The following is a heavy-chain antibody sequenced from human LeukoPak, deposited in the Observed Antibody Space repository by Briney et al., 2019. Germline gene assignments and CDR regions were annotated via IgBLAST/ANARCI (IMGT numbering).Heavy chain of an antibody. J-gene: IGHJ6*02. D-gene: IGHD3-22*01. V-gene: IGHV3-66*01. CDR2: TDSGSGT. CDR3: ARGHSRDYYYAVDV. Sequence: GGSLRLSCAVSGFTVSSNYMSWVRQAPGKGLEWVSVTDSGSGTYYADCVKGRFTISRDNSKNTLYLQMNSLRADDTAIYYCARGHSRDYYYAVDVWGQGTTVTVSS. CDR1: GFTVSSNY.